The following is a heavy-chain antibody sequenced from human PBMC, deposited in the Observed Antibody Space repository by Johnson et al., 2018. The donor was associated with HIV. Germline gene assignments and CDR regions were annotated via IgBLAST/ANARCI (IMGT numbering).Heavy chain of an antibody. Sequence: VQLVESGGGVFRPGGSLRLSCEGFGFIFDDYGMSWVRQAPGKGLEWVSGMYWHGVRTVYGASVTGRFTISSDNDKNSLYLKMNSLRAEETALYYCAREGATIEGRSTFDIWGPGTMVTVSS. V-gene: IGHV3-20*04. CDR2: MYWHGVRT. CDR1: GFIFDDYG. J-gene: IGHJ3*02. D-gene: IGHD5-24*01. CDR3: AREGATIEGRSTFDI.